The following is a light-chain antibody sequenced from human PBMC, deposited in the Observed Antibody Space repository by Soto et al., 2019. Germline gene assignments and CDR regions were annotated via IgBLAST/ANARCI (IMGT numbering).Light chain of an antibody. V-gene: IGLV2-11*01. Sequence: QSALTQPRSVSGSPGQSVTISCTGTSSDVGGYNHVSWYQQHPGKAPKLMIYGVSKRPSGVPDRFSGSKSGNTASPTISGLQAEDEADYYCCSYAGSYTLVFGGGTKVTVL. J-gene: IGLJ2*01. CDR3: CSYAGSYTLV. CDR2: GVS. CDR1: SSDVGGYNH.